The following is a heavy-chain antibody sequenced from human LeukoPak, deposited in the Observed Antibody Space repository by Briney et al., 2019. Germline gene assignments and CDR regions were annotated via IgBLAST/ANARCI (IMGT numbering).Heavy chain of an antibody. J-gene: IGHJ5*02. CDR1: GFTFSSYA. CDR3: ARAKHSSSWFDP. CDR2: ISYDGSNK. V-gene: IGHV3-30*04. D-gene: IGHD6-13*01. Sequence: GRSLRLSCAASGFTFSSYAMHWVRQAPGKGLEWVAVISYDGSNKYYADSVKGRFTTSRDNSKNTLYLQMNSLRAEDTAVYYCARAKHSSSWFDPWGQGTLVTVSS.